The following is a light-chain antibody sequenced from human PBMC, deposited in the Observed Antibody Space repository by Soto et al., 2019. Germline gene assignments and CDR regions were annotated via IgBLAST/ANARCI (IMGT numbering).Light chain of an antibody. V-gene: IGLV2-23*01. Sequence: QSALTQPASVSGSPGQSITISCTGTSSDVGGYNYVSWYQQHPGKAPKLMIFEGNKRPSGVSNRFSASKSGNTASLAISGLQAEDEADYHCCSYAGRSTVICGGGTKLTVL. CDR3: CSYAGRSTVI. CDR1: SSDVGGYNY. CDR2: EGN. J-gene: IGLJ2*01.